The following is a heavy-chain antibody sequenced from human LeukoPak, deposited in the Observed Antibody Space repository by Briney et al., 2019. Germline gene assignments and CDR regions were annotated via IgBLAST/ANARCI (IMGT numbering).Heavy chain of an antibody. CDR2: IYTSGST. D-gene: IGHD6-13*01. CDR1: GVSISDYH. Sequence: PSETLSLTCTVSGVSISDYHWNWIRQPAGKGLEWIGRIYTSGSTNYNPSLQSRVAMSLDRSENQFSLKLNSVTAADTAVYYCARDGWDRSSQTFDYWGQGTLVTVSS. CDR3: ARDGWDRSSQTFDY. V-gene: IGHV4-4*07. J-gene: IGHJ4*02.